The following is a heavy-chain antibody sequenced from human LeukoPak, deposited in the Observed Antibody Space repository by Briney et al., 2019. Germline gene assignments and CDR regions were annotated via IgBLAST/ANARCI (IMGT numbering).Heavy chain of an antibody. Sequence: SETLSLTCTVSGGSISSGDYYWSWIRQPPGKGLEWIGEINHSGSTNYNPSLKSRVTISVDTSKNQFSLKLSSVTAADTAVYYCARPLSPPNYDILTGYYYQARSDAFDIWGQGTMVTVSS. J-gene: IGHJ3*02. D-gene: IGHD3-9*01. CDR1: GGSISSGDYY. CDR2: INHSGST. CDR3: ARPLSPPNYDILTGYYYQARSDAFDI. V-gene: IGHV4-39*07.